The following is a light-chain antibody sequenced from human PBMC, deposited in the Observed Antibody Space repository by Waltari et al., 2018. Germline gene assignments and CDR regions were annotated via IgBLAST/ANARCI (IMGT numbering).Light chain of an antibody. J-gene: IGKJ2*01. CDR2: AAS. CDR1: QGISTS. CDR3: QQLNSYT. Sequence: HLTQSPSSLSASVGDRVTITCRASQGISTSLALYQQRPGKAPKLLIYAASTLQRGVRSRFSGSASGTDFTLTISSLQPEDFATYYCQQLNSYTFGQGTKLEIK. V-gene: IGKV1-9*01.